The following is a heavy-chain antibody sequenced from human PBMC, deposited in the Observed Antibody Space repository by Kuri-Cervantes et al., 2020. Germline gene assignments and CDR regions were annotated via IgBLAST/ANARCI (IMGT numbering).Heavy chain of an antibody. V-gene: IGHV3-49*04. D-gene: IGHD3-10*01. CDR1: GFTFGDYA. J-gene: IGHJ4*02. Sequence: GGSLRLSCTASGFTFGDYAMSWVRQAPGKGLEWVGFIRSKAYGGTTEYAASVKGRFTISRDDSKSIAYLQMNSLKTEDTAVYYCTTDMITMVRGVTEYYFDYWGQGTLVTVSS. CDR2: IRSKAYGGTT. CDR3: TTDMITMVRGVTEYYFDY.